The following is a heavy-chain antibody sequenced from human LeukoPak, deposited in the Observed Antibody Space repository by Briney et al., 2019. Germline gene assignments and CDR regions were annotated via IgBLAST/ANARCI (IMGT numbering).Heavy chain of an antibody. CDR2: ISYDGSNK. CDR1: GFTFSSYA. J-gene: IGHJ4*02. CDR3: ARDHYYGSGSYHFDY. V-gene: IGHV3-30*04. Sequence: PGGSLRLSCAASGFTFSSYAMHWVRQAPGKGREWVAVISYDGSNKYYADSVKGRFTISRDNSKNTLYLQMNSLRAEDTAVYYCARDHYYGSGSYHFDYWGQGTLVTVSS. D-gene: IGHD3-10*01.